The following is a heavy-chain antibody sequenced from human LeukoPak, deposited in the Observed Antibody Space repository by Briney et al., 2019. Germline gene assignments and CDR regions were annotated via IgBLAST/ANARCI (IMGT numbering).Heavy chain of an antibody. D-gene: IGHD6-6*01. V-gene: IGHV5-51*01. Sequence: GESLKISCKGSGYSFNTYWIGWVRQMPGKGLEWMGMIYPGDSGTRYSPSFQGQVTISEDKSLSADYLQWGSLNASDIAMYYCAREGRSSSPMDYWGQGSLVGVSS. J-gene: IGHJ4*02. CDR3: AREGRSSSPMDY. CDR1: GYSFNTYW. CDR2: IYPGDSGT.